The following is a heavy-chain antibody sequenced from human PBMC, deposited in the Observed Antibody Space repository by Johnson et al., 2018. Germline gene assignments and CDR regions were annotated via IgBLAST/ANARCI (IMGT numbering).Heavy chain of an antibody. J-gene: IGHJ3*02. D-gene: IGHD4-23*01. Sequence: VQLQESGGGLVQPGGSLRLSCAASGFTFSSYWMHWVRQAPGKGLVWVSRIISDGSSTSYADSVKGRFTISRDNVKNTLYLQMNSLRAEDTAVYYCATANSHAFDMWGQGTMVTVSS. CDR3: ATANSHAFDM. CDR1: GFTFSSYW. CDR2: IISDGSST. V-gene: IGHV3-74*01.